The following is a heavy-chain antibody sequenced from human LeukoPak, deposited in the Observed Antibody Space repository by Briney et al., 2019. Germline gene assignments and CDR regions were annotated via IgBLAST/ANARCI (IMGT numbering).Heavy chain of an antibody. D-gene: IGHD3-9*01. CDR1: GYTFTGYY. CDR2: INSDSGFT. V-gene: IGHV1-2*02. J-gene: IGHJ5*02. CDR3: ARNFDMKGFDP. Sequence: ASVKVSCKASGYTFTGYYMNWVRQAPGQGLEWMGWINSDSGFTKYAQKFQGRVTMTRDTSITTVYMDLTRLTSNDTAVYYCARNFDMKGFDPWGQGTLVTVSS.